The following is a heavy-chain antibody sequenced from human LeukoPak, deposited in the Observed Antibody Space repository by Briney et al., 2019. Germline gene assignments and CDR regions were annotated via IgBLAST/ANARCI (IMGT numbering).Heavy chain of an antibody. J-gene: IGHJ5*02. CDR1: GGSISSYY. Sequence: SETLSLTCIVSGGSISSYYWSWIRQPPGKGLEWIGYIYYSGSTNYNPSLKSRVTISVDTSKNQFSLKLSSVTAADTAVYYCARDVLGIAAAWGQGTLVTVSS. CDR3: ARDVLGIAAA. CDR2: IYYSGST. D-gene: IGHD6-13*01. V-gene: IGHV4-59*01.